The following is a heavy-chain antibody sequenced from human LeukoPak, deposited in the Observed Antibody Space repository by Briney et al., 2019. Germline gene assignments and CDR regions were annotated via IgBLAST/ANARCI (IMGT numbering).Heavy chain of an antibody. Sequence: PSETLSLTCGVYGGSFSGYYGSWIRQPPGKGLEWLGEINHSGSTNYNPSLKSRVTISVDTSKNQFSLKLSSVTAADTAVYYCARGRMVTTNWFDPWGQGTLVTASS. J-gene: IGHJ5*02. CDR2: INHSGST. V-gene: IGHV4-34*01. D-gene: IGHD5-18*01. CDR3: ARGRMVTTNWFDP. CDR1: GGSFSGYY.